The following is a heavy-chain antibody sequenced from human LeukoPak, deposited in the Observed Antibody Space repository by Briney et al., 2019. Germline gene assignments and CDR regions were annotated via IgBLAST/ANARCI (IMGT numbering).Heavy chain of an antibody. CDR3: ACGYRYGTFDY. J-gene: IGHJ4*02. V-gene: IGHV1-69*05. D-gene: IGHD5-18*01. CDR2: IIPIFGTA. Sequence: GASVKVSCKASGGTFSSYAISWVRQAPGQGREWMGRIIPIFGTANYAQKFQGRVTITTDESTSTAYMELSSLRSEDTAVYYCACGYRYGTFDYWGQGTLVTVSS. CDR1: GGTFSSYA.